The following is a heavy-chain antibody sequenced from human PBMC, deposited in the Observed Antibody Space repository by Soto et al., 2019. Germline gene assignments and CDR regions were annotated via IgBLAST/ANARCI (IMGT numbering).Heavy chain of an antibody. CDR3: SHRILRTVFGLVTTTAIYFDF. D-gene: IGHD3-3*01. J-gene: IGHJ4*02. Sequence: QITLNESGPTVVKPAETLTLTCTFSGFSLTTSGVGVGWIRQSPGKAPEWLALIYWDDDKRYSASLKSRLSISKYSSKIQVVLTMASVVPSDRATYYCSHRILRTVFGLVTTTAIYFDFWGQGTPVVVSS. V-gene: IGHV2-5*02. CDR1: GFSLTTSGVG. CDR2: IYWDDDK.